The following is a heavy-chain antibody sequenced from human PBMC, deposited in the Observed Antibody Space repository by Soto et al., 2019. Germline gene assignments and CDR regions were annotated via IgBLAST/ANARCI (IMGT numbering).Heavy chain of an antibody. J-gene: IGHJ5*02. D-gene: IGHD5-12*01. CDR2: IYYSGST. CDR3: ARSPPVDIVATGGNWFDP. V-gene: IGHV4-31*03. Sequence: SETLSLTCTVSGGSISSGGYYWSWIRQHPGKGLEWIGYIYYSGSTYYNPSLKSRATISVDTSKNQFSLKLSSVTAADTAVYYCARSPPVDIVATGGNWFDPWGQGTLVNASS. CDR1: GGSISSGGYY.